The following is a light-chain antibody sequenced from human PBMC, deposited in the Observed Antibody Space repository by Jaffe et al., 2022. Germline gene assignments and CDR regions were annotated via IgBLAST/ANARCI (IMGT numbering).Light chain of an antibody. V-gene: IGKV3-15*01. CDR1: QSVTRN. CDR3: QHYSTWPLSWS. J-gene: IGKJ1*01. Sequence: EIVMTQSPVTLSVSPGERATLSCRASQSVTRNLAWYQQKPGQAPRLLMYGASTRATGIPARFSGSGSGTEFTLTISSLQSEDFAIYYCQHYSTWPLSWSFGQGTKVEIK. CDR2: GAS.